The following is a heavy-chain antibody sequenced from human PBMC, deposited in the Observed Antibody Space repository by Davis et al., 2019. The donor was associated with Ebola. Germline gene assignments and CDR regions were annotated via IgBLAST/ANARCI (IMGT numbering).Heavy chain of an antibody. CDR3: ARVGDSSGYYPFDY. J-gene: IGHJ4*02. CDR1: GFTFSSYW. CDR2: IKQDGSEK. V-gene: IGHV3-7*03. D-gene: IGHD3-22*01. Sequence: GESLKISCAASGFTFSSYWMSWVRQAPGKGLEWVANIKQDGSEKYYVDSVKGRFTISRDNAKNSLYLQMNSLRAEDTAVYYCARVGDSSGYYPFDYWGQETLVTVSS.